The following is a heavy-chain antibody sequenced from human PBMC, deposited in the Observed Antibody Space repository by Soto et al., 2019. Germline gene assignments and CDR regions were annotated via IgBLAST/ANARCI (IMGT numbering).Heavy chain of an antibody. Sequence: EVQLLESGGGLVQPGGSLRLSCAASGFTFRNYDMSCVRQAPGKGLVWISAISNRGDNTHHTDSVRGRFTISRDNSKNMLYLEISTLRAEDTAVYYCAKCDWVFVKTSNYFFDYWGQGTLVTVSS. CDR3: AKCDWVFVKTSNYFFDY. J-gene: IGHJ4*02. D-gene: IGHD3-9*01. V-gene: IGHV3-23*01. CDR1: GFTFRNYD. CDR2: ISNRGDNT.